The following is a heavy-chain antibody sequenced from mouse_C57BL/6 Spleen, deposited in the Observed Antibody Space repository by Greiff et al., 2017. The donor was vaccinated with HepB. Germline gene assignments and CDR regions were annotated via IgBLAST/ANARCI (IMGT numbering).Heavy chain of an antibody. CDR3: VRSSLAWFAY. D-gene: IGHD1-1*01. CDR2: IRSKSNNYAT. Sequence: EVKLVESGGGLVQPKGSLKLSCAASGFSFNTYAMNWVRQAPGKGLEWVARIRSKSNNYATYYADSVKDRFTISRDDSESMLYLQMNNLKTEDTAMYYCVRSSLAWFAYWGQGTLVTVSA. CDR1: GFSFNTYA. V-gene: IGHV10-1*01. J-gene: IGHJ3*01.